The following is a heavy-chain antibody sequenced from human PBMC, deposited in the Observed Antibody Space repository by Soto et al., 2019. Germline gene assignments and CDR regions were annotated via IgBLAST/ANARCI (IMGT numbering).Heavy chain of an antibody. D-gene: IGHD1-1*01. Sequence: QVQLVQSGAEVKKPGASVKVSCKASGYTFTSYGISWVRQAPGQGLEWMGWISAYNGNTNYAQKLQGRVTMTTDTATSTAYVERRSLRSDDTAVYYCAAGDWNVVDFDYWGKGTLVTVSS. V-gene: IGHV1-18*01. J-gene: IGHJ4*02. CDR3: AAGDWNVVDFDY. CDR1: GYTFTSYG. CDR2: ISAYNGNT.